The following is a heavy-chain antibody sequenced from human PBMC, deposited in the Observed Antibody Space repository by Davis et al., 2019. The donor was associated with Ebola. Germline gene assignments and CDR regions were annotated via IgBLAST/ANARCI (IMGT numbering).Heavy chain of an antibody. D-gene: IGHD3-3*01. J-gene: IGHJ4*02. CDR1: GFTFSTYW. V-gene: IGHV3-7*01. CDR3: ARWGLRGNYDSWSGSDYYFDY. Sequence: GGSLRLSCATSGFTFSTYWMSWVRQAPGKGLEWVANIKTDGSEEHYVDSVQGRFTMSRDNAKNSLYLQLDSLRDDDTAVYYCARWGLRGNYDSWSGSDYYFDYWGQGTLVTVSS. CDR2: IKTDGSEE.